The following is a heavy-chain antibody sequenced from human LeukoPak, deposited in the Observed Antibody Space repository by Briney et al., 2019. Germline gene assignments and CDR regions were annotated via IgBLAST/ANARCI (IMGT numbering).Heavy chain of an antibody. Sequence: GGSLRLSCAASGFTFSSYWMSWVRQAPGKGLEWVANIKQDGTEKYYVDSVKGRFTISRDNAKNSLYLQMSSLRAEDTAVYYRARVNNHINVWGQGTTVTVSS. V-gene: IGHV3-7*01. CDR3: ARVNNHINV. J-gene: IGHJ6*02. CDR1: GFTFSSYW. D-gene: IGHD1-20*01. CDR2: IKQDGTEK.